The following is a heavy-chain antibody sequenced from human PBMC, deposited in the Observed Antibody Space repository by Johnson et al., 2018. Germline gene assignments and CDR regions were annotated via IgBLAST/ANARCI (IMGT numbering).Heavy chain of an antibody. CDR3: AKDIAVAGTVRRDY. V-gene: IGHV3-23*04. J-gene: IGHJ4*01. CDR2: IITSGGTT. Sequence: EVQLVESGGGLVQPGGSLRLSCAASGFSFWSYAISWVRQTPGKGLEWVSIITSGGTTDYADSVKGRFTLSRDTSNHTVYLQMNSLRVEDPAVYYCAKDIAVAGTVRRDYWGHGTLGTVSS. D-gene: IGHD6-19*01. CDR1: GFSFWSYA.